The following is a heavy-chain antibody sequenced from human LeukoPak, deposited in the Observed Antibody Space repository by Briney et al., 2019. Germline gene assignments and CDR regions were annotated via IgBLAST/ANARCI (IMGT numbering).Heavy chain of an antibody. V-gene: IGHV3-74*03. CDR2: INSDGSFT. J-gene: IGHJ4*02. CDR1: GFTFSNYW. Sequence: GGSLRLSCAASGFTFSNYWMHWVRQAPGKGLVWVSRINSDGSFTTYADSEKGRFTISRDNDKNTLNLQMNSLRAEDTAVYYCARGFSSGWYLFGDFWGQGALVTVSS. D-gene: IGHD6-19*01. CDR3: ARGFSSGWYLFGDF.